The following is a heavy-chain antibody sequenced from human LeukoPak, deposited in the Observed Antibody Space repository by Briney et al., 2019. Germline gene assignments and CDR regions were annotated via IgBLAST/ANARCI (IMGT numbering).Heavy chain of an antibody. J-gene: IGHJ6*03. CDR3: ASTLTGTDYYCYMDV. CDR2: MNPNSGNT. D-gene: IGHD1-7*01. Sequence: ASVKVSCKASGYTFTSYDINWVRQATGQGLEWMGWMNPNSGNTGYAQKFQGRVTMTRNTSISTAYMELSSLRSEDTAVYYCASTLTGTDYYCYMDVWGKGPTVTVSS. CDR1: GYTFTSYD. V-gene: IGHV1-8*01.